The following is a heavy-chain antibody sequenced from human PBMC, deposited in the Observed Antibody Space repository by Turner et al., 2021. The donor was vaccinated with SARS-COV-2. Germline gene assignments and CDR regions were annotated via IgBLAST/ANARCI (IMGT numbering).Heavy chain of an antibody. CDR3: AGIQSYDRSYYYGMDV. D-gene: IGHD3-10*01. V-gene: IGHV3-30-3*01. CDR1: GFTFRSYA. Sequence: QVQTGESGGSVVQPGGSLRPPRAASGFTFRSYAMNWVRQSPGKGREWVAVISYDGSNKYYADSVKGRFTISRDNSKNTLYLQMNSLRAEDTAVYYCAGIQSYDRSYYYGMDVWGQGTTVTVSS. J-gene: IGHJ6*02. CDR2: ISYDGSNK.